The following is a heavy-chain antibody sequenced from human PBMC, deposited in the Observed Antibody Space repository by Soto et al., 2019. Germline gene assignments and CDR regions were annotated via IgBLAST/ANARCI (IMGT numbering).Heavy chain of an antibody. CDR1: GFTFSDYY. J-gene: IGHJ6*02. CDR3: ARASTIAAADTNYYYYGMDV. Sequence: SLRLSCASSGFTFSDYYMTWIRQAPGKGLEWVSYISSSGSSIYYADSVKGRFTISRDNAKNSLYLLMNSLRAEDTAVYFCARASTIAAADTNYYYYGMDVWGQGTTVTVSS. CDR2: ISSSGSSI. V-gene: IGHV3-11*01. D-gene: IGHD6-13*01.